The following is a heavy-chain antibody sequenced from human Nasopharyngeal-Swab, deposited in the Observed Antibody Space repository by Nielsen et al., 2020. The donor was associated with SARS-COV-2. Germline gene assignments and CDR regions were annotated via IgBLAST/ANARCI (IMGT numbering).Heavy chain of an antibody. D-gene: IGHD6-19*01. CDR2: IYSDGST. Sequence: GESLKISCEASGFTVSSNYMSWVRQTPGKRLEWVSVIYSDGSTSYADSVKGRFTISRDKSKNTLYLQRNSLRTEDTAVYYCAGKYSNGWYRFWGQGTLVTVSS. CDR3: AGKYSNGWYRF. CDR1: GFTVSSNY. V-gene: IGHV3-53*01. J-gene: IGHJ4*02.